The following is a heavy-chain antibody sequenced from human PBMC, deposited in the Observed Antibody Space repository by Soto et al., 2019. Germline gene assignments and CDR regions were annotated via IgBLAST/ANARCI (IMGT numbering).Heavy chain of an antibody. D-gene: IGHD5-12*01. J-gene: IGHJ4*02. V-gene: IGHV1-46*01. CDR2: INPSGDST. Sequence: ASVKVSCKGTGYTFSNYYMHWVRQAPGQGLEWMGIINPSGDSTSYAQEFQGRVTMTRETSTSTLYMELSSLRSEDTAVYYCARATRSGSPHFDHWGQGTLVTVSS. CDR3: ARATRSGSPHFDH. CDR1: GYTFSNYY.